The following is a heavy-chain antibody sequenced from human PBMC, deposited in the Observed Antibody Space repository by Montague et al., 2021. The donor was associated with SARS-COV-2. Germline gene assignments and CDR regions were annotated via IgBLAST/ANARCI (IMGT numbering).Heavy chain of an antibody. V-gene: IGHV4-34*01. Sequence: SETLSLTCAVYGGSISDYYWRWIRQPPGKWLEWIGEICHRGTSKYNPSLKSRVSISLDTSTNQFSLYLGSVTAADTAVYYCARGRQHSNMIVVVMTGGEYYFGYWGQGSLVTVSS. CDR3: ARGRQHSNMIVVVMTGGEYYFGY. J-gene: IGHJ4*02. D-gene: IGHD3-22*01. CDR2: ICHRGTS. CDR1: GGSISDYY.